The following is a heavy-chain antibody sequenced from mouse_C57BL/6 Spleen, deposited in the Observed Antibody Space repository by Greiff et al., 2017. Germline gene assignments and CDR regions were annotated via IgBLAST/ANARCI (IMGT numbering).Heavy chain of an antibody. D-gene: IGHD1-1*01. CDR3: ARSYYYGSAWFAY. Sequence: EVQLQQSGPELVKPGASVKISCKASGYTFTDYYMNWVKQSHGKSLEWIRDINPNNGGTSYNQKFKGKATLTVDKSSSTAYMELRSLSSEDSAVYYCARSYYYGSAWFAYWGQGTLVTVSA. J-gene: IGHJ3*01. CDR1: GYTFTDYY. CDR2: INPNNGGT. V-gene: IGHV1-26*01.